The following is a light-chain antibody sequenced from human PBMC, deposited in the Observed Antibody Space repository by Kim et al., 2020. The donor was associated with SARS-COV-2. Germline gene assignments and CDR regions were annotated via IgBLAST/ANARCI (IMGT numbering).Light chain of an antibody. CDR2: DTS. CDR1: TGTVTSDHY. V-gene: IGLV7-46*01. J-gene: IGLJ3*02. CDR3: LLAYSGARWV. Sequence: QAVVTQEPSLTVSPGGTVTLTCGSSTGTVTSDHYSHWFQQKPGQAPRTLIYDTSNKHSWTPARFSGSLLGGKAALTLSGAQPEGEGDYYCLLAYSGARWVFGGGTQLTVL.